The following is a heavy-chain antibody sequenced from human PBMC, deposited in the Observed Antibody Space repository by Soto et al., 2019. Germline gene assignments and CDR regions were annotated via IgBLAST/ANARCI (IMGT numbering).Heavy chain of an antibody. D-gene: IGHD1-26*01. CDR3: ARAGGSYPYYFDY. CDR2: INSDGSST. V-gene: IGHV3-74*01. J-gene: IGHJ4*02. Sequence: GSLRLSCAASGFTFSSYWMHWVRQAPGKGLVWVSRINSDGSSTSYADSVKGRFTISRDNAKNTLYLQMNSLRAEDTAVYYCARAGGSYPYYFDYWGQGTLVTVSS. CDR1: GFTFSSYW.